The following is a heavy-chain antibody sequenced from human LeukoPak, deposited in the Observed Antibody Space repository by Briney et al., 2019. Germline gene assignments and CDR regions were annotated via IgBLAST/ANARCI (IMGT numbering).Heavy chain of an antibody. V-gene: IGHV4-4*02. Sequence: SGTLSLTCAVSGVSISTNTWWSWVRQTPGKGLKWIGEIFHSESVNSNPSLESRLTISLDKSKNHFSLELTSVTAADTALYFCAREIFGARAFEYWGQGILVTVSS. CDR1: GVSISTNTW. CDR2: IFHSESV. J-gene: IGHJ4*02. D-gene: IGHD3-3*01. CDR3: AREIFGARAFEY.